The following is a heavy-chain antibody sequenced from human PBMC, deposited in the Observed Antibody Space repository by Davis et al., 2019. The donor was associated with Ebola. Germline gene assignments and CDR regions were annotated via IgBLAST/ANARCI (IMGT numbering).Heavy chain of an antibody. Sequence: SVKVSCKASGGTFSSYAISWVRQAPGQGLEWMGGIIPIFGTANYAQKFQGRVTITADESTSTAYMELSSLRSEDTAVYYCAKDRRYGDYAEYFQHWGQGTLVTVSS. J-gene: IGHJ1*01. CDR2: IIPIFGTA. D-gene: IGHD4-17*01. CDR3: AKDRRYGDYAEYFQH. CDR1: GGTFSSYA. V-gene: IGHV1-69*13.